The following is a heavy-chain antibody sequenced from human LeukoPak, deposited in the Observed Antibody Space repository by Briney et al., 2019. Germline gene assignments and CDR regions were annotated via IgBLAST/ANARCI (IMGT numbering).Heavy chain of an antibody. V-gene: IGHV5-51*01. J-gene: IGHJ3*02. CDR3: ARRQGVLRFLEGAFDI. CDR1: GYSFTSYW. CDR2: IYPGDSDT. D-gene: IGHD3-3*01. Sequence: GESLKISCKGSGYSFTSYWIGWVRQMPGKGLEWMGIIYPGDSDTRYSPSFQGQVTISADKSISTAYLQWSSLNASDTAMYYCARRQGVLRFLEGAFDIWGQGTMVTVSS.